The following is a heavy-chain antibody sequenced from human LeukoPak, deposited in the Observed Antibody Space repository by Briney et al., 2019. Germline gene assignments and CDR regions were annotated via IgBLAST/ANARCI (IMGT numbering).Heavy chain of an antibody. CDR1: GGTFSSYA. J-gene: IGHJ4*02. V-gene: IGHV1-69*04. D-gene: IGHD3-10*01. CDR2: IIPILGIA. Sequence: GASVKVSCKASGGTFSSYAISWVRQAPGQGLEWMGRIIPILGIANYAQKFQGRVTITADKSTSTAYMELSSLRSEDTAVYYCARGNYYGSGTVSPPFDYWGQGTLVTVSS. CDR3: ARGNYYGSGTVSPPFDY.